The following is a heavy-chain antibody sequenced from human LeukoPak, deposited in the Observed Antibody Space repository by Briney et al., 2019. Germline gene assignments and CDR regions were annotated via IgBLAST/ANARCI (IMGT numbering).Heavy chain of an antibody. J-gene: IGHJ4*02. Sequence: ASVKVSCKASGYTFARYYIHWVRQAPGQGLEWMGIINPSGGSTRYAQEFQGRVTMTRDTSTSTVYMELSSLRSDDTAVYYCARVSEWELHDYWGQGTLVTVSS. CDR1: GYTFARYY. CDR2: INPSGGST. CDR3: ARVSEWELHDY. D-gene: IGHD1-26*01. V-gene: IGHV1-46*01.